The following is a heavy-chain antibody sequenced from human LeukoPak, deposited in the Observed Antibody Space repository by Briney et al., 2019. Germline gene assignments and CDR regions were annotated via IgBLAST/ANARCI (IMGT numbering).Heavy chain of an antibody. CDR3: ARDRSRAVAGTRAFDM. CDR2: IYSGGST. J-gene: IGHJ3*02. V-gene: IGHV3-53*01. Sequence: PGGSLRLSCAASGFTVSSNYMSWVRQAPGKGLEWVSVIYSGGSTYYADSVKGRFTISRDNSKNTLYLQMNSLRAEDTAVYYCARDRSRAVAGTRAFDMWGQGTMVTVSS. CDR1: GFTVSSNY. D-gene: IGHD6-19*01.